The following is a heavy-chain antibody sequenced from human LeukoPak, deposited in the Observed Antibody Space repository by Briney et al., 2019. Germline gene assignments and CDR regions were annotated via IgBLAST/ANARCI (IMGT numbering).Heavy chain of an antibody. D-gene: IGHD5-12*01. J-gene: IGHJ5*02. V-gene: IGHV4-4*07. CDR2: IYAGGST. Sequence: SETLSLTCTVSGASIGSNNCSWIRQPAGKGLEWIGHIYAGGSTRYNPSLQSRVTMSLDTSKNQSFLKLTSVTAADTAIYYCANTLGYGWFDPWGQGTLVTVSS. CDR3: ANTLGYGWFDP. CDR1: GASIGSNN.